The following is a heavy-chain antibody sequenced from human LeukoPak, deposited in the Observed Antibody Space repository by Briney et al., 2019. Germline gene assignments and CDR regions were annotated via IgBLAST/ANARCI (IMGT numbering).Heavy chain of an antibody. J-gene: IGHJ4*02. CDR2: ASSDEINQ. CDR3: ARADDYGGNSALHY. D-gene: IGHD4-23*01. V-gene: IGHV3-33*05. CDR1: GFTFRNHG. Sequence: GDSLRLSCLMSGFTFRNHGLHWVRQAPGKGLEWVAVASSDEINQYYADSVKGRFIISRDNSRNTLNLQMNSLRAEDTALYYCARADDYGGNSALHYWGQGTLVTVSS.